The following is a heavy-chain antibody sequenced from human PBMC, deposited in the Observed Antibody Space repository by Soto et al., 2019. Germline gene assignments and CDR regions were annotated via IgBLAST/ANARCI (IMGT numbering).Heavy chain of an antibody. CDR3: ARVRWLRADY. J-gene: IGHJ4*02. CDR1: GGSISSYY. V-gene: IGHV4-59*08. CDR2: IYSSGST. D-gene: IGHD5-12*01. Sequence: QVQLQESGPGLVKPSETLSLTCTVSGGSISSYYWSWIRQPPGKGLEWIGYIYSSGSTNYNPSLRSRVPISVDPSKNQFSLQRSSVTAADTAVYYCARVRWLRADYWGQGTLVTVSS.